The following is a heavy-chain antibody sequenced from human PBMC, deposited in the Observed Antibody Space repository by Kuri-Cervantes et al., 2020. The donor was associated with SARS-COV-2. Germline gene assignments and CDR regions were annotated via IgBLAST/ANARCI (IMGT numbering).Heavy chain of an antibody. D-gene: IGHD4-17*01. Sequence: SETLSLTCTVSGGSVSSGSYYWSWIRQPPGKGLEWIGYIYYSGSTNYNPSLKSRVTISVDTSKNQFSLKLSSVTAADTAVYYCARPRYGDYDGAFDIWGQGTMVT. CDR2: IYYSGST. CDR1: GGSVSSGSYY. J-gene: IGHJ3*02. V-gene: IGHV4-61*01. CDR3: ARPRYGDYDGAFDI.